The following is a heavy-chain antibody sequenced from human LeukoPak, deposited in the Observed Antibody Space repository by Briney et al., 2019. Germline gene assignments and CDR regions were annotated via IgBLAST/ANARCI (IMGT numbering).Heavy chain of an antibody. CDR2: IIPIYNPV. CDR3: AREPLGCGGDCHFDY. CDR1: GGTFSSYA. V-gene: IGHV1-69*13. Sequence: SVKVSCKTSGGTFSSYAFSWMRQAPGQGLEWGGRIIPIYNPVDYTQRFQGRVTITADESTNIVYLELSSLRYDDTAVYYCAREPLGCGGDCHFDYWGQGTLVTVSS. J-gene: IGHJ4*02. D-gene: IGHD2-21*02.